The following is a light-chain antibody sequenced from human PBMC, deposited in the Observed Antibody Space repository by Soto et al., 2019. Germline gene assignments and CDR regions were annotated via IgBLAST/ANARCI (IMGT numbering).Light chain of an antibody. J-gene: IGKJ1*01. Sequence: DIQMTQSPSTLSASVGDRVTITCRASQSISSWLARYQQKPGKAPKLLIYKASSLESGVPSRFSGSGSGTEFTLTISSLQPDDFATYYCQQYNSPTFGQGTKVDIK. CDR1: QSISSW. V-gene: IGKV1-5*03. CDR2: KAS. CDR3: QQYNSPT.